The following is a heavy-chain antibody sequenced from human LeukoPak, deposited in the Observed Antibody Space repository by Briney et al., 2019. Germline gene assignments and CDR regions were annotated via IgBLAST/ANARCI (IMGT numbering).Heavy chain of an antibody. CDR2: IYYSGST. CDR1: GGSISSYY. D-gene: IGHD2-2*02. CDR3: ARRGSSLPAAIGRSNWFDP. J-gene: IGHJ5*02. V-gene: IGHV4-59*08. Sequence: SETLSLTCTVSGGSISSYYWSWIRQPPGKGLEWIGYIYYSGSTNYNPSLKSRVTISVDTSKNQFSLKLSSVTAADTAVYYCARRGSSLPAAIGRSNWFDPWGQGTLVTVSS.